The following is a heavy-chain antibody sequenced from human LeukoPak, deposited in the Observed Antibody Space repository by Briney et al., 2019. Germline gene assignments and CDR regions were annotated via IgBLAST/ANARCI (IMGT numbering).Heavy chain of an antibody. V-gene: IGHV4-61*01. D-gene: IGHD3-10*02. J-gene: IGHJ4*02. CDR1: GGSVSSGYFH. CDR2: DGHT. Sequence: TSSETLSLTCTVSGGSVSSGYFHWSWIRQAPGKGLEWIGHDGHTNYNPSLRSRVTISIDTSSNQFSLRLNSVTAADTGVYYCATYNVGVGGRGHWGPGTLVTVSS. CDR3: ATYNVGVGGRGH.